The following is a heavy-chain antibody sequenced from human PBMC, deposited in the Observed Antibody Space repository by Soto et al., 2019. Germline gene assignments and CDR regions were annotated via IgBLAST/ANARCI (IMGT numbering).Heavy chain of an antibody. D-gene: IGHD4-17*01. Sequence: ASVKVSCKASGYTFTSYYMHWVRQAPGQGLEWMGIINPSGGSTSYAQKFQGRVTMTRDTSTSTVYTELSSLRSEDTAVYYCARDLSSNYGGNSGGYFQHWGQGTLVTVSS. CDR2: INPSGGST. CDR3: ARDLSSNYGGNSGGYFQH. V-gene: IGHV1-46*01. CDR1: GYTFTSYY. J-gene: IGHJ1*01.